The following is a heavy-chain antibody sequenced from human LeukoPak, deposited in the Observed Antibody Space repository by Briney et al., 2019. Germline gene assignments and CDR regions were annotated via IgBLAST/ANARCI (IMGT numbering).Heavy chain of an antibody. CDR2: IYYSGST. D-gene: IGHD5-12*01. Sequence: PSETLSLTCTVSGGSISSYYGSWIWQPPGKRLEWIGYIYYSGSTNYNPSLKSRVTISVDTSKNQFSLKLSSVTAADTAVYYCARVVVATFVVDYWGQGTLVSVSS. CDR1: GGSISSYY. V-gene: IGHV4-59*01. CDR3: ARVVVATFVVDY. J-gene: IGHJ4*02.